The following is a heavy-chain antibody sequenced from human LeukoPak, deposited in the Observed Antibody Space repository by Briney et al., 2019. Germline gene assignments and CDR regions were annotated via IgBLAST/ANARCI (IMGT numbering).Heavy chain of an antibody. Sequence: GGSLRLSCAASGFTFSNYAVSWGRQAPGKGLEWVSVISSGGNTYFADSVKGRFTISRDNSENTLYLQMNSLRAEDSAVYYCAKGGYSYGYFDYWGQGILVTVSS. CDR3: AKGGYSYGYFDY. D-gene: IGHD5-18*01. CDR1: GFTFSNYA. V-gene: IGHV3-23*01. CDR2: ISSGGNT. J-gene: IGHJ4*02.